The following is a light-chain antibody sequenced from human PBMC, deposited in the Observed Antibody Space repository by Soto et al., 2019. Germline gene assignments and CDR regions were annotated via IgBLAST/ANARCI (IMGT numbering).Light chain of an antibody. V-gene: IGLV1-47*01. CDR1: SSNIGSHH. CDR2: RSD. CDR3: AAWRDSLV. Sequence: QSVLSQPPSASGTPGQRVTIPCSGSSSNIGSHHVNWYQHLPGTAPKLLIYRSDQRPSGVPDRFTGSKSGTSASLAVSGLRSEDEAVYYCAAWRDSLVFGGGTKLTVL. J-gene: IGLJ2*01.